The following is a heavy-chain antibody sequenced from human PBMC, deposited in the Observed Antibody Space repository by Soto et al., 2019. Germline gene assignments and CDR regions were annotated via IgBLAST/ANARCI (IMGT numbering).Heavy chain of an antibody. CDR3: ARGFSGWFPIGY. J-gene: IGHJ4*02. CDR1: GFTFSTYA. CDR2: ITGGGSGT. D-gene: IGHD6-19*01. Sequence: GGSLRLSCTASGFTFSTYAMSWVRQAPRKGLEWVSAITGGGSGTYYADSVKGRFTISRDNSKNTLYLQMSSLRAEDTAVYYCARGFSGWFPIGYWGQGTLVTVSS. V-gene: IGHV3-23*01.